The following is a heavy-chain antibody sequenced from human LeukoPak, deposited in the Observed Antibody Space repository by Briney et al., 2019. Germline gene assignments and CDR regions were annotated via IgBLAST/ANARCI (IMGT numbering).Heavy chain of an antibody. V-gene: IGHV3-53*01. CDR3: ARYYYDSSGHPYYFDY. CDR2: IYSGGRT. CDR1: GFTFSTYE. Sequence: GGSLRLSCAASGFTFSTYEMNWVRQAPGKGLEWVSVIYSGGRTYYADSVKGRFTISRDNSKNTVYLQMNSLRAEDTAVYYCARYYYDSSGHPYYFDYWGQGTLVTVSS. D-gene: IGHD3-22*01. J-gene: IGHJ4*02.